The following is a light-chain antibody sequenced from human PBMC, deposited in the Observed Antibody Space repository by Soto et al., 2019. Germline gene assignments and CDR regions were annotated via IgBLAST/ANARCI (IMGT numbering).Light chain of an antibody. CDR2: AAS. J-gene: IGKJ3*01. Sequence: IRMTQSPSSFSASTGDRVTITCRASQGISSYLAWYQQKPGKAPKLLIYAASTLQSGVPSRFSGSGSGTDFTLTISCLQSEDFATYYCQQYYSYPVTFGPGPKVDIK. CDR1: QGISSY. V-gene: IGKV1-8*01. CDR3: QQYYSYPVT.